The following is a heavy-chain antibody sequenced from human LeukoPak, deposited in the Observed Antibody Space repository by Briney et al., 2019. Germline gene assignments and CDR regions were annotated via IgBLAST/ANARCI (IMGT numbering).Heavy chain of an antibody. CDR2: ISGSDGSS. D-gene: IGHD3-16*02. V-gene: IGHV3-23*01. J-gene: IGHJ4*02. CDR3: AKSLGVGGYTRYKGFDQ. Sequence: GGPLRLSCAASGFTFNSFAMNWVRQAPGKGLEWVSSISGSDGSSHYADSVKGRFTISRDNSKNTLHLQMNSLRAEDTAVYYCAKSLGVGGYTRYKGFDQWGQGTLVTVSS. CDR1: GFTFNSFA.